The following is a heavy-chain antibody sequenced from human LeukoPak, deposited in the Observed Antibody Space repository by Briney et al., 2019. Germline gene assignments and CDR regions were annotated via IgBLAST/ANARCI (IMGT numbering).Heavy chain of an antibody. CDR2: ISSSSSYI. CDR3: ARDRKQLARQELYYYYYMDV. Sequence: PGGSLRLSCAASGFTFSSYSMNWVRQAPGKGLEWVSSISSSSSYIYYADSVKGRFTISRDNAKNSLYLQMNSLRAEDTAVYYCARDRKQLARQELYYYYYMDVWGKGTTVTVSS. J-gene: IGHJ6*03. CDR1: GFTFSSYS. D-gene: IGHD6-6*01. V-gene: IGHV3-21*01.